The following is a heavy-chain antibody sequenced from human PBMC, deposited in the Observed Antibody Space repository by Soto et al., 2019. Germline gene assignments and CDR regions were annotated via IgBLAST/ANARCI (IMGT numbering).Heavy chain of an antibody. CDR3: ARDRVESGYPEYFQH. CDR2: IYSGGST. D-gene: IGHD3-22*01. Sequence: PGGPLRLSCAASGFTVSSNYMSWVRQAPGKGLEWVSVIYSGGSTYYADSVKGRFTISRDNSKNTLYLQMNSPRAEDTAVYYCARDRVESGYPEYFQHWGQGTLVTSPQ. CDR1: GFTVSSNY. J-gene: IGHJ1*01. V-gene: IGHV3-53*01.